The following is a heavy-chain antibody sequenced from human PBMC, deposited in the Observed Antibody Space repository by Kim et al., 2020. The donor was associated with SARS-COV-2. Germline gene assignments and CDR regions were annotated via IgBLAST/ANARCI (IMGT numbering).Heavy chain of an antibody. J-gene: IGHJ5*02. CDR1: GYTFTSYG. CDR3: ARDSVRDTGSVNWFDP. D-gene: IGHD5-18*01. Sequence: ASVKVSCKASGYTFTSYGMHWVRQAPGLGLEWMGWINVGNGNTKYSQKFQDRVTITRDTSASTADMELSSLRSEDTAVYYCARDSVRDTGSVNWFDPWGQGTLVTVSS. CDR2: INVGNGNT. V-gene: IGHV1-3*01.